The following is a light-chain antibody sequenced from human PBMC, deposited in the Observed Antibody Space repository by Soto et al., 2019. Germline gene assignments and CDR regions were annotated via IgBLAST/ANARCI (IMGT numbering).Light chain of an antibody. Sequence: DIQMTQSPSTLSASVGDRVTITCRASQSINSWLAWYQQKPGKAPQILIYDASTLKSGVPSRFSASGSGTEFTLIISSLEPEDFAVYYCQHRSNWPLTFGGGTKVEIK. CDR1: QSINSW. CDR3: QHRSNWPLT. CDR2: DAS. J-gene: IGKJ4*01. V-gene: IGKV1-5*01.